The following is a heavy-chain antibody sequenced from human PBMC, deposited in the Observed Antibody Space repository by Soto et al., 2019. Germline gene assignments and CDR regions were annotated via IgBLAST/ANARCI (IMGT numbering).Heavy chain of an antibody. D-gene: IGHD2-21*02. CDR1: GFTFSSYA. V-gene: IGHV3-23*01. CDR3: AKGTSPADFGSSCYTH. CDR2: ISGSGGST. J-gene: IGHJ4*02. Sequence: GGSLEISFAASGFTFSSYAMSWVRQAPGKGLGGVSAISGSGGSTYYADSGKGRFTISRDNSKNTLYLQMNSLRAEDTAVYYWAKGTSPADFGSSCYTHWGQGTXVTVSS.